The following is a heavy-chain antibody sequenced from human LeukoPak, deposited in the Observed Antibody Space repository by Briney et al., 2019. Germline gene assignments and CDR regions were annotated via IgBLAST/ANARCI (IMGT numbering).Heavy chain of an antibody. CDR3: VRAIVGASVAFDF. CDR1: GFTFSSYG. D-gene: IGHD1-26*01. V-gene: IGHV3-30*03. J-gene: IGHJ3*01. Sequence: GRSLRLSCAASGFTFSSYGMHWVRQAPGKGLEWVAVLSYDGGNKHYADSVKGRFTIYRDTSNNSLYLQMNSLRAEDTAVYYCVRAIVGASVAFDFWGQGTLVTVS. CDR2: LSYDGGNK.